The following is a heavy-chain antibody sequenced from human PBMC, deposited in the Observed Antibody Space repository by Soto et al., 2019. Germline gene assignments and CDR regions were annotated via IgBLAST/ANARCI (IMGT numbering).Heavy chain of an antibody. CDR1: GFSFRNYA. D-gene: IGHD6-6*01. J-gene: IGHJ3*02. CDR3: AKDPIAARRPDAFDI. CDR2: IFYDGSNK. V-gene: IGHV3-30-3*01. Sequence: PGGSLRLSCAASGFSFRNYAMHWVRQAPGKGLEWVAIIFYDGSNKYYADSVEGRFTISRDNSENTLYLQMNSLRVEDTAVYYCAKDPIAARRPDAFDIWGQGTMVTVSS.